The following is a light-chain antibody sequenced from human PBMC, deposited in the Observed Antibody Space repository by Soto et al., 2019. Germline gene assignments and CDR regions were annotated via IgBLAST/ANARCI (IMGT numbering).Light chain of an antibody. J-gene: IGLJ1*01. Sequence: QSALTQPASVSGSPGQSITISCTGTSSDVGGYNYVSWYQQHPGKAPKLMIYDVSNRPSGVSNRFSGSKSGNTASLTISGIQSDDEADYYCSSYTSSTLLVFGTGTKVTVL. CDR2: DVS. V-gene: IGLV2-14*01. CDR3: SSYTSSTLLV. CDR1: SSDVGGYNY.